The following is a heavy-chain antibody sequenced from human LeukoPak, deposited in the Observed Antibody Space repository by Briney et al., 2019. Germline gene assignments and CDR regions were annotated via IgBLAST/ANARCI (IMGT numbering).Heavy chain of an antibody. CDR1: GGSISSYY. Sequence: SSETLSLTCTVSGGSISSYYWSWIRQPPGKGLEWIGYIYYSGSTNYNPSLKSRVTISVDTSKNQFSLKLSSVTAADTAVYYCAIWDSSGFFYWGQGTLVTVSS. V-gene: IGHV4-59*01. CDR2: IYYSGST. D-gene: IGHD6-19*01. J-gene: IGHJ4*02. CDR3: AIWDSSGFFY.